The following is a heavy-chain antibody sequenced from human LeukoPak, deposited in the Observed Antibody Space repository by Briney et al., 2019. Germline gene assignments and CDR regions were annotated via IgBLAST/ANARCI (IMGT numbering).Heavy chain of an antibody. CDR3: ARGPSYYCSSTSCYAGGYMDV. CDR2: IYTSGST. D-gene: IGHD2-2*01. J-gene: IGHJ6*03. V-gene: IGHV4-61*02. Sequence: PSETLSLTCTVSGGSISSGSYYWSWIRQPAGKGLEWIGRIYTSGSTNYNPSLKSRVTISVDTSKNQFSLKLSSVTAADTAVYYCARGPSYYCSSTSCYAGGYMDVWGKGTTVTISS. CDR1: GGSISSGSYY.